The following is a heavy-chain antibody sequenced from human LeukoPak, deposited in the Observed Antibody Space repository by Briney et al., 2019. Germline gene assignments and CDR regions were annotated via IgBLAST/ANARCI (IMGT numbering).Heavy chain of an antibody. V-gene: IGHV3-23*01. D-gene: IGHD3-10*01. Sequence: GGSLRLSCAASGFTFSSYAMSWVRQAPGKGLEWVSAISGSGGSTYYADSVKGRFTISRDSSKNTLYLQMNSLRAEDTAVYYCAKDLTRTMVRGVITSWGQETLVTVSS. J-gene: IGHJ5*02. CDR1: GFTFSSYA. CDR2: ISGSGGST. CDR3: AKDLTRTMVRGVITS.